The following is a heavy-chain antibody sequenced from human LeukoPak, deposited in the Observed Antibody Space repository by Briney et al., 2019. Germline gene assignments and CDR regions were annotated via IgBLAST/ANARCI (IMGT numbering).Heavy chain of an antibody. CDR3: AKDYFTGDYCDY. Sequence: GGSLRLSCAASGFTFSSYGMHGVRQAPGKGLEWVAFIRYDGSKKYYADSVKGRFTISRDNSKNTLFLQMNSLRAEDTAVYYCAKDYFTGDYCDYWGQGTLVTVSS. CDR1: GFTFSSYG. CDR2: IRYDGSKK. J-gene: IGHJ4*02. D-gene: IGHD2-21*01. V-gene: IGHV3-30*02.